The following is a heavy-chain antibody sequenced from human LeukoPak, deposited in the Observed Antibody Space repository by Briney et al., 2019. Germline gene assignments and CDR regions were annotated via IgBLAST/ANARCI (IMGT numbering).Heavy chain of an antibody. D-gene: IGHD1-26*01. J-gene: IGHJ3*02. Sequence: PSETLSLTCAVHGGSFSGYYWSWIRQPPGKGLEWIGELNHSGSTNYNPSPKSRVTISVDTTKNKFSLKLSYVTAADTAVYYCARDLIVGATDDDDFDIWGQGTMVTVSS. CDR1: GGSFSGYY. CDR2: LNHSGST. CDR3: ARDLIVGATDDDDFDI. V-gene: IGHV4-34*01.